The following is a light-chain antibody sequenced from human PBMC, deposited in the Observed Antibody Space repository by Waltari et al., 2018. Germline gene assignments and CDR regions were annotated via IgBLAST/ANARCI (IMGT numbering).Light chain of an antibody. CDR1: SSNIGSNT. CDR3: AGWDDSLEGTL. J-gene: IGLJ3*02. V-gene: IGLV1-44*01. CDR2: GNN. Sequence: QSVLTQPPSVSGTPGQRVTISCSGSSSNIGSNTVNWYQQLPGTAPKLHIYGNNQRPSGVPDRFSGSKSGTSASLAIGGLQAEDEADYYCAGWDDSLEGTLFGIGTRLSVL.